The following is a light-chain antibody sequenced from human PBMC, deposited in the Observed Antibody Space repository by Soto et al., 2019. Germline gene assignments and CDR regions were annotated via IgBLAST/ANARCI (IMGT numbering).Light chain of an antibody. CDR1: SSDVGGYNY. Sequence: QSVLTQPASVSGSPGQSITISCTGTSSDVGGYNYVSWYQQHPGKAPKLMIYEVSNRPSGVSNRFSGSKSGNTASLTISGLQAGDEVDYYCTSYTTSSTPWVFGGGTKLPV. CDR3: TSYTTSSTPWV. J-gene: IGLJ3*02. CDR2: EVS. V-gene: IGLV2-14*01.